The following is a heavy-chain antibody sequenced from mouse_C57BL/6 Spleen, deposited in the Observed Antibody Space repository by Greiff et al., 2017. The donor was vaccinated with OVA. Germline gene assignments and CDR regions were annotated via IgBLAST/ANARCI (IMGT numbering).Heavy chain of an antibody. V-gene: IGHV1-69*01. D-gene: IGHD2-4*01. CDR1: GYTFTSYW. J-gene: IGHJ2*01. CDR2: IDPSDSYT. Sequence: VQLQQPGAELVMPGASVKLSCKASGYTFTSYWMHWVKQRPGQGLEWIGEIDPSDSYTNYNQKFKGKSTLTVDKSSSTAYMQLSSLTSEDSAVYYCARQGYDYDVYFDYWGQGTTLTVSS. CDR3: ARQGYDYDVYFDY.